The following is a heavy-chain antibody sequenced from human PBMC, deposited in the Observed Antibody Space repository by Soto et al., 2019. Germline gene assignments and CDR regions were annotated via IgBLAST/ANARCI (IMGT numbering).Heavy chain of an antibody. CDR2: ISSSSSYT. V-gene: IGHV3-11*06. J-gene: IGHJ4*02. CDR3: ICGGDCHLDY. D-gene: IGHD2-21*02. Sequence: GASLRLSCAASGFPFRDYYMSGIRQAPGKGLEWVSYISSSSSYTNYADSVKGRFTISRDNAKNSLYLQMNSLRAEDTAVYYCICGGDCHLDYWGQGNLVTVSS. CDR1: GFPFRDYY.